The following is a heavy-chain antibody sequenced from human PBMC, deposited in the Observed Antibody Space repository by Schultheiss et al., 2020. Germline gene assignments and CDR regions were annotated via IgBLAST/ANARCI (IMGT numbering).Heavy chain of an antibody. CDR1: GGSISSYY. CDR3: ARAGRTVYGDYEDYYYYMDV. V-gene: IGHV4-59*01. D-gene: IGHD4-17*01. J-gene: IGHJ6*03. CDR2: IYYSGST. Sequence: SETLSLTCTVSGGSISSYYWSWIRQPPGKGLEWIGYIYYSGSTNYNPSLKSRVTISVDTSKNQFSLKLSSVTAEDTAVYYCARAGRTVYGDYEDYYYYMDVWGKGTTVTVSS.